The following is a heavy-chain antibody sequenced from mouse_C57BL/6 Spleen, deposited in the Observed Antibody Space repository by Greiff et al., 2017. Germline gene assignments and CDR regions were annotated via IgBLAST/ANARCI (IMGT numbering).Heavy chain of an antibody. J-gene: IGHJ4*01. V-gene: IGHV1-69*01. Sequence: QVQLQQPGAELVMPGASVKLSCKASGYTFTSYWMHWVKQRPGQGLEWIGEIDPSDSYTNYNQKFKGKSTLTLDKSSSTAYMQLSSLTSEDSAVYYCARGSTVVDYYAMDYWGQGTSVTVSS. CDR3: ARGSTVVDYYAMDY. D-gene: IGHD1-1*01. CDR2: IDPSDSYT. CDR1: GYTFTSYW.